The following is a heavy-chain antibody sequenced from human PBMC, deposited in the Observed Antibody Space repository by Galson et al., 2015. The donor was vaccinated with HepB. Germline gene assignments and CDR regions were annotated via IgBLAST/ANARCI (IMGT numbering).Heavy chain of an antibody. CDR3: ARHESESKTYAADN. J-gene: IGHJ6*02. CDR2: FYYTGNT. Sequence: ETLSLTCTVSGGSISSSSYYWGWLRQPPGKGLEWIGSFYYTGNTHYNPSLKSRVTTSGDTSKNQFSLKLNSVTAADTAVYYCARHESESKTYAADNWGQGTTVTVSS. CDR1: GGSISSSSYY. V-gene: IGHV4-39*01. D-gene: IGHD2-2*01.